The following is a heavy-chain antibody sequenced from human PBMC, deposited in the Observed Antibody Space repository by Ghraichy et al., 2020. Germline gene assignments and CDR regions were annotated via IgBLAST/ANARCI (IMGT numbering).Heavy chain of an antibody. Sequence: ASVKVSCKASGYTFTSYDINWVRQATGQGLEWMGWMNPNSGNTGYAQKFQGRVTMTRNTSISTAYMELSSLRSEDTAVYYCARRVKFITMVRGVIKAPRWFDPWGQGTLVTVSS. J-gene: IGHJ5*02. D-gene: IGHD3-10*01. CDR2: MNPNSGNT. CDR1: GYTFTSYD. CDR3: ARRVKFITMVRGVIKAPRWFDP. V-gene: IGHV1-8*01.